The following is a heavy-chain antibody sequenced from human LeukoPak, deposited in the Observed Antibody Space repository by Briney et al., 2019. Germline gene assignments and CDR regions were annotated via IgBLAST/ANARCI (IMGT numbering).Heavy chain of an antibody. V-gene: IGHV3-7*04. CDR1: GFTFSNFW. D-gene: IGHD5-24*01. CDR3: TRVGYIDEGIDY. Sequence: GGSQRLSCTASGFTFSNFWMGWVRQAPGKGLEWVANIKQDETEKFYLGSVKGRFTISRDNAKNSLYLQMNSLRAEDTAIYYCTRVGYIDEGIDYWGQGTLVTVSS. J-gene: IGHJ4*02. CDR2: IKQDETEK.